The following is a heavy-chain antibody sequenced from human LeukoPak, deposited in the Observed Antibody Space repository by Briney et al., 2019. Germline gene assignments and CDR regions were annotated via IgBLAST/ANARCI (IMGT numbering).Heavy chain of an antibody. CDR2: IIPIFGTA. CDR3: ARDRAYCSSTSCYLGY. D-gene: IGHD2-2*01. V-gene: IGHV1-69*13. CDR1: GGTFSSYA. Sequence: SVKVSCKASGGTFSSYAMSWVRQAPGQGLEWMGGIIPIFGTANYAQKFQGRVTITADESTSTAYMELSSLRSEDTAVYYCARDRAYCSSTSCYLGYWGQGTLVTVSS. J-gene: IGHJ4*02.